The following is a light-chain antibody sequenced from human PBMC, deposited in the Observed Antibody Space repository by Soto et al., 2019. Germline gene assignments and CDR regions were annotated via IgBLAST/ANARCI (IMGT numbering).Light chain of an antibody. J-gene: IGLJ1*01. CDR1: SSDVGGYNY. Sequence: QSALTQPASVSGSPGQSITISCTGTSSDVGGYNYVSWYQQHPGKAPKLMIYDVSNRPSGVSNRFSGSKSGNTASLTISGLQAKDEADYYCSSYTSSSTLLYLFGTGTKVTVL. CDR3: SSYTSSSTLLYL. CDR2: DVS. V-gene: IGLV2-14*01.